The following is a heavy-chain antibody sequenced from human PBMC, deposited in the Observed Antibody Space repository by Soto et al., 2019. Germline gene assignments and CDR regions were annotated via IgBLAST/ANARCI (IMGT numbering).Heavy chain of an antibody. V-gene: IGHV3-66*01. D-gene: IGHD3-22*01. CDR2: IYSGGST. Sequence: GGSLRLSCAASGFTFSSYTMSWVRQAPGKGLEWVSVIYSGGSTYYADSVKGRFTISRDNSKNTLYLQMNSQRAEDTAVYYCVRSYYDSSGYPPRGDAFDIWGQGTMVTVSS. J-gene: IGHJ3*02. CDR3: VRSYYDSSGYPPRGDAFDI. CDR1: GFTFSSYT.